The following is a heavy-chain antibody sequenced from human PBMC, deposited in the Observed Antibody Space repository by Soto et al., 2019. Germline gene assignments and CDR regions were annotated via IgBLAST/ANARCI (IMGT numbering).Heavy chain of an antibody. J-gene: IGHJ4*02. CDR2: ISYDGSNK. CDR1: GFTFSSYD. CDR3: AKEAVGATPDY. Sequence: QVQLVESGGGVVQPGRSLRLSCAADGFTFSSYDVQWVRQAPGKGLEWVAVISYDGSNKYYADSVKGRFTISRDNSKNTLYLQMNSLRSEDTAVYYCAKEAVGATPDYWGQGTLVTVSS. D-gene: IGHD1-26*01. V-gene: IGHV3-30*18.